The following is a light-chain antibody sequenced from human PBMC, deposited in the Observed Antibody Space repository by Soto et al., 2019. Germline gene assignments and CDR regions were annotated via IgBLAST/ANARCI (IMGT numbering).Light chain of an antibody. CDR3: HPYEILAVT. Sequence: DIQMTQSPSTLSASVGDRVTIACRASQRISRSLAWYQQKTGKVPRLLMYAASTWQGGVPSRFSGSGSETEFNLPINSLQPDDFATNYSHPYEILAVTFGQGKMLDI. V-gene: IGKV1-5*01. J-gene: IGKJ2*01. CDR2: AAS. CDR1: QRISRS.